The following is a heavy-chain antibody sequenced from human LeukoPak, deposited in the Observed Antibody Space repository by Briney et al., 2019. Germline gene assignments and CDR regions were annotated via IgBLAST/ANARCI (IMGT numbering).Heavy chain of an antibody. CDR3: ARGRILGTAMVGY. V-gene: IGHV1-2*02. Sequence: GASVKVSRKASGYTFTGYYMHWVRQAPGQGLEWMGWINPNSGGTNYAQKFQGRVTMTRDTSISTAYMELSRLRSDDTAVYYCARGRILGTAMVGYWGQGTLVTVSS. D-gene: IGHD5-18*01. J-gene: IGHJ4*02. CDR2: INPNSGGT. CDR1: GYTFTGYY.